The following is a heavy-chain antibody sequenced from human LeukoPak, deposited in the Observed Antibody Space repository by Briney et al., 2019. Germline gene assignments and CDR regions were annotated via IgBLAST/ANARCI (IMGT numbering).Heavy chain of an antibody. CDR2: IYSGGST. V-gene: IGHV3-53*01. Sequence: PGGSLRLSCAASGFTFSSYWMHWVRQAPGKGLEWVSVIYSGGSTYYADSVKGRFTISRDNSKNTLYLQMNSLRAEDTAVYYCARDHRRYSSSWYDYWGQGTLVTVSS. J-gene: IGHJ4*02. CDR3: ARDHRRYSSSWYDY. CDR1: GFTFSSYW. D-gene: IGHD6-13*01.